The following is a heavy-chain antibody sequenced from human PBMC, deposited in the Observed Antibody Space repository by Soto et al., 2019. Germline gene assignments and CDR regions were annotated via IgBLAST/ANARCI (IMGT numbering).Heavy chain of an antibody. Sequence: QVQLQESGPGLVMPSGTLSLTCAVSGGSISSNNWWSWVRQPPGKGLEWIGEIYHTGSTNYNPSLKVRVTISLDKSKNQFSLRLTSVTAADTAVYYCARIWQQLVQGGTGWFDPWGQGTLVTVSS. CDR3: ARIWQQLVQGGTGWFDP. D-gene: IGHD6-13*01. J-gene: IGHJ5*02. CDR2: IYHTGST. V-gene: IGHV4-4*02. CDR1: GGSISSNNW.